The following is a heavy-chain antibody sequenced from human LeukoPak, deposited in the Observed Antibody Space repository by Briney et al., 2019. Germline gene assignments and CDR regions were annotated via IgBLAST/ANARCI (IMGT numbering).Heavy chain of an antibody. J-gene: IGHJ5*02. D-gene: IGHD2-2*01. CDR2: INSDASST. V-gene: IGHV3-74*01. CDR1: GFTFSSYW. CDR3: ARDRGYCSSTSCSFWFDP. Sequence: GESLRLSCAASGFTFSSYWMHWVRQAPGKGLVWVSRINSDASSTSYADSVKGRFTISRDNAKNTLYLQMNSLRAEDTAVYYCARDRGYCSSTSCSFWFDPWGQGTLVTVSS.